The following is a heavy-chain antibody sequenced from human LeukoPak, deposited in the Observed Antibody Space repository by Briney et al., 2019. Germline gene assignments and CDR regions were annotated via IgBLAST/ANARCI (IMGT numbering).Heavy chain of an antibody. CDR3: ARKYYDFWSGHDPTFDY. CDR1: GFTFSNYD. CDR2: ISFDGSSK. V-gene: IGHV3-30*03. Sequence: SGGSLRLSCAASGFTFSNYDMHWVRQAPGKGLEWVAIISFDGSSKYYADSVKGRFTISRDNAKNTLYLQMNSLRDEDTAVYYCARKYYDFWSGHDPTFDYWGQGTLVTVSS. J-gene: IGHJ4*02. D-gene: IGHD3-3*01.